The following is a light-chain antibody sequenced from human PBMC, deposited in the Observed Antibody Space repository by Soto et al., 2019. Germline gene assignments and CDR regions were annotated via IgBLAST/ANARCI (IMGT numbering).Light chain of an antibody. CDR3: QQYSSRPSLT. CDR2: GAS. CDR1: QSISNN. Sequence: EVVMTQSPATLSVSPGERATLSCRASQSISNNLAWYQQKPGQAPSLLIYGASTRANGIPARFSGSGSGTEFTLTISSLQSEDFAVYYCQQYSSRPSLTFGGGTKVEIK. J-gene: IGKJ4*01. V-gene: IGKV3-15*01.